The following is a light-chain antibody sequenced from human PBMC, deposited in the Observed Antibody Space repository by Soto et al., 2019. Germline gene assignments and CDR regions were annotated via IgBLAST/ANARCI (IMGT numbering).Light chain of an antibody. CDR2: GAS. Sequence: EIMMSQSPATLSESPGERATLSCRASQSVSSSLAWYQQKPGQAPRLLFYGASTRATGIPARFTGSGSGTEFTLTISSLQSEDFAVYYCQQYNDWPPITFGQGTLLEI. CDR1: QSVSSS. V-gene: IGKV3-15*01. CDR3: QQYNDWPPIT. J-gene: IGKJ5*01.